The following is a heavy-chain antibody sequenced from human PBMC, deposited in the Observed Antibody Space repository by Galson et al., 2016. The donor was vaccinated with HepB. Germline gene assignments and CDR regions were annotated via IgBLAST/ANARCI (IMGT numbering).Heavy chain of an antibody. Sequence: QSGAEVKKPGESLRISCEGSGYSFTNYWIVWVRQMPGKGLEWMGIIYPADYDVRYSPSFQGQVIISADKSITTAYLQWSSLKASETAMYYCARDSAGTFEDRVVVGGAVEGIDLWGQGTMVIVSS. CDR3: ARDSAGTFEDRVVVGGAVEGIDL. CDR1: GYSFTNYW. V-gene: IGHV5-51*01. D-gene: IGHD2-15*01. J-gene: IGHJ3*01. CDR2: IYPADYDV.